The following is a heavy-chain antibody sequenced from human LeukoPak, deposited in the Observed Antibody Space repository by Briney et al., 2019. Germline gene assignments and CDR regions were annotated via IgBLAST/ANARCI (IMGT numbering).Heavy chain of an antibody. Sequence: GSLRLSCAASGFTFSSAWMSWIRQPPGKGLEWIGYIYYSGNTMYNPSLKSRVTISVDTSKNQFSLKLSSVTAADTAVYYCALGHCINGVCYGLDYWGQGTLVTVSS. CDR1: GFTFSSAW. CDR3: ALGHCINGVCYGLDY. J-gene: IGHJ4*02. D-gene: IGHD2-8*01. V-gene: IGHV4-59*03. CDR2: IYYSGNT.